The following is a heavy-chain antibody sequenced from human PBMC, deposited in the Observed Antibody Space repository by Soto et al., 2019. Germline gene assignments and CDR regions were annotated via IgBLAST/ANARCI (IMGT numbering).Heavy chain of an antibody. CDR2: ISYDGSNK. CDR1: GFTFSSYG. CDR3: ANLAVAGTKDDY. J-gene: IGHJ4*02. V-gene: IGHV3-30*18. Sequence: PGGSLRLSCAASGFTFSSYGMHWVRQAPGKGLEWVAVISYDGSNKYYADSVKGRFTISRDNSKNTLYLQMNSLRAEDTAVYYCANLAVAGTKDDYWGQGILVTVSS. D-gene: IGHD6-19*01.